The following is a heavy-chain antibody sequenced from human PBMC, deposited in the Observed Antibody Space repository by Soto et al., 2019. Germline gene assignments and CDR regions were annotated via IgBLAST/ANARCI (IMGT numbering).Heavy chain of an antibody. V-gene: IGHV4-34*01. D-gene: IGHD3-3*01. CDR1: GGSFSGYY. Sequence: SETLSLTCAVYGGSFSGYYWSWIRQPPGKGLEWIGEINHSGSTNYNPSLKSRVTISVDTSKNQFSLKLSSVTAADTAVYYCARGRRYYDFWSANFDYWGQGTLVTVSS. CDR3: ARGRRYYDFWSANFDY. J-gene: IGHJ4*02. CDR2: INHSGST.